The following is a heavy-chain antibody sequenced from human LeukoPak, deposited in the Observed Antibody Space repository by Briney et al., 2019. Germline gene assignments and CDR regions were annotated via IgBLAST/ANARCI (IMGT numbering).Heavy chain of an antibody. J-gene: IGHJ4*02. V-gene: IGHV4-34*01. CDR3: ARSLFGESQMDY. D-gene: IGHD3-10*02. CDR1: GGSFSGYY. CDR2: INHSGST. Sequence: PSETLSLTCAVYGGSFSGYYWSWIRQPPGKGLEWIGEINHSGSTNYNPALKSRVTISLDTSKNQFSLKLNSVTAADTAVYYCARSLFGESQMDYWGQGTLVTVSS.